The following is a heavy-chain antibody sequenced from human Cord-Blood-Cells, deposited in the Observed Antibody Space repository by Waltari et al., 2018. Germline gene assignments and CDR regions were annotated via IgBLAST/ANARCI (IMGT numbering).Heavy chain of an antibody. CDR2: INPNSGGT. V-gene: IGHV1-2*04. CDR3: ARAGPNDAFDI. Sequence: QVQLVQPGAEVKKPGASVKASCQASGYTFTAYSLPWVRQAPGQGLGWMGWINPNSGGTNYAQNVQGWVTMTRDTSISTAYMELSRLRSDDTAVYYCARAGPNDAFDIWGQGTRVTVSS. J-gene: IGHJ3*02. CDR1: GYTFTAYS.